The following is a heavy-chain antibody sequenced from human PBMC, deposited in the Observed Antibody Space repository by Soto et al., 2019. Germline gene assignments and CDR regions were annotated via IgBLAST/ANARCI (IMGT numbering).Heavy chain of an antibody. D-gene: IGHD3-10*01. J-gene: IGHJ4*02. CDR2: MRADTGNT. Sequence: QVQLVQSGAEVKKPGASVKVSCKASGNTFTELDLNWVRQAPGQGLDWMGWMRADTGNTGHAQKFQGRXXXTXXTSISTAYMELNRLRAEDTAVSYCASYLRGQGFISWGQGTLVTVS. CDR1: GNTFTELD. V-gene: IGHV1-8*01. CDR3: ASYLRGQGFIS.